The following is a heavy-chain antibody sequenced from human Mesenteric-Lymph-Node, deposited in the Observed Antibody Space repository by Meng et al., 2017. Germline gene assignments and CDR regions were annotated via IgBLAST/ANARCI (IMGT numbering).Heavy chain of an antibody. CDR2: TRNKANSYTT. Sequence: GESLKISCAASGFTFSDHYMDWVRQAPGKGLEWVGRTRNKANSYTTEYAASVKGRFTISRDDSKNSLYLQMNSLKTEDTAVYYCARTSRCGELCDAFDIWGQGTMVTVSS. CDR1: GFTFSDHY. J-gene: IGHJ3*02. V-gene: IGHV3-72*01. CDR3: ARTSRCGELCDAFDI. D-gene: IGHD1-26*01.